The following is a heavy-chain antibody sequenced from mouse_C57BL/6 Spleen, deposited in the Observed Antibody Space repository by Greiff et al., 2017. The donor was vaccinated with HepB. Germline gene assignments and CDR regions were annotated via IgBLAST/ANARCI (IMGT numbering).Heavy chain of an antibody. CDR3: VRSYYDYDVQSRDAMDY. J-gene: IGHJ4*01. CDR2: IWSGGST. D-gene: IGHD2-4*01. CDR1: GFSLTSYG. Sequence: QVQLQQSGPGLVQPSQSLSITCTVSGFSLTSYGVHWVRQSPGKGLEWLGVIWSGGSTDYNAAFISSLSISKDNSKSQVFFKMNSLQADDTAIYYGVRSYYDYDVQSRDAMDYWGQGTSVTVSS. V-gene: IGHV2-2*01.